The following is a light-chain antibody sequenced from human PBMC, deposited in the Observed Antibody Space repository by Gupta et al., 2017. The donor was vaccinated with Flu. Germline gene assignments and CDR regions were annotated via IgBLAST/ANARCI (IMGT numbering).Light chain of an antibody. CDR3: LQHATSWT. CDR1: QSTSSSY. V-gene: IGKV3-20*01. CDR2: GAS. J-gene: IGKJ1*01. Sequence: ECVLTQSPGTLSLSPGERATLSCRASQSTSSSYLAWYQQKPGQAPRLFIYGASSRATGIPDRFSGGGSGTDFSLTITRLEPEDFAVYYCLQHATSWTFGQGTKVEIK.